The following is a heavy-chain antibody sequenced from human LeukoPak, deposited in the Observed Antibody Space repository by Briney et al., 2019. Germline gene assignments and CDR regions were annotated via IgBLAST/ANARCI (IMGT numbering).Heavy chain of an antibody. J-gene: IGHJ6*02. CDR2: LSGSGGST. Sequence: GGSLTLSCAASGFTFSRYRMLWVPQAPGKGLEWVSALSGSGGSTYYADSVKGRFTISSDNSKNTLYLQMNSLRAEDTAVYYCAKDLGPWVGINYYYYGMDVWGQGTTVTVSS. V-gene: IGHV3-23*01. CDR1: GFTFSRYR. D-gene: IGHD2-21*01. CDR3: AKDLGPWVGINYYYYGMDV.